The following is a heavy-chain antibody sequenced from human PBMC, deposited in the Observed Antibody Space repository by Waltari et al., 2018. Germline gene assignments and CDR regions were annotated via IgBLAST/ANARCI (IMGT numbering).Heavy chain of an antibody. CDR3: ARQGLYCRSSNCVGLDFSH. CDR1: GGSVTDTSYF. CDR2: IYYDGNT. D-gene: IGHD2-2*01. Sequence: QESGPGLLKPSETLSLTCAVSGGSVTDTSYFWGWIRQAPGKGLEWLGNIYYDGNTNYNQDRKSRVSISVDTSQKQFSLKLTSVTATDTAVYYCARQGLYCRSSNCVGLDFSHWGQGTLVAVS. V-gene: IGHV4-39*01. J-gene: IGHJ4*02.